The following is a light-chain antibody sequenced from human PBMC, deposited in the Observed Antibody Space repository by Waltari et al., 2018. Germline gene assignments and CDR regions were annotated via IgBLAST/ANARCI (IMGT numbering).Light chain of an antibody. V-gene: IGKV3-20*01. CDR1: QGVSSSY. CDR3: QLYGSSSRYI. CDR2: GAS. Sequence: EIVLTQSPGTLSLSPGERATLSCRASQGVSSSYLAWYQQKPGQAPRLLIYGASSKATGIPDRFSGSWSGTDFSLTIRRLEPEDFAVYYCQLYGSSSRYIFGQGTKLEI. J-gene: IGKJ2*01.